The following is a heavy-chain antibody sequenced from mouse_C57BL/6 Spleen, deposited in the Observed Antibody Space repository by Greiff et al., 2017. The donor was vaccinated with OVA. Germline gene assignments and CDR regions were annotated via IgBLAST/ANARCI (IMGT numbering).Heavy chain of an antibody. CDR2: INPNNGGT. J-gene: IGHJ3*01. CDR1: GYTFTDYN. Sequence: EVKLQQSGPELVKPGASVKIPCKASGYTFTDYNMDWVKQSHGKSLEWIGDINPNNGGTIYNQKFKGKATLTVDKSSSTAYMELRSLTSEDTAVYYCARKGDGYEAWFAYWGQGTLVSVSA. D-gene: IGHD2-2*01. V-gene: IGHV1-18*01. CDR3: ARKGDGYEAWFAY.